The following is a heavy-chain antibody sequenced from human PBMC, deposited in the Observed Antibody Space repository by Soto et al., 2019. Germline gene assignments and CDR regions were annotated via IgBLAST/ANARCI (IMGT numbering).Heavy chain of an antibody. CDR1: GFTFGSYD. Sequence: EVQLLESGGGLAQPGGSLRLSCAASGFTFGSYDMRWVRQAPGKGLEWVSSITGSGGGTYYADSVKGRFIISREDSRNTLVLQMNSLRAEDTAVYYCAKDGSLAYSGSFSFPDVWGQGTLVTVSS. D-gene: IGHD1-26*01. CDR2: ITGSGGGT. CDR3: AKDGSLAYSGSFSFPDV. V-gene: IGHV3-23*01. J-gene: IGHJ4*02.